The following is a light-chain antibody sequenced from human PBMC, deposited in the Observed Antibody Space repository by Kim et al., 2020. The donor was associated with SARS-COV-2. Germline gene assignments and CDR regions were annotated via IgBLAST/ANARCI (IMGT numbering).Light chain of an antibody. V-gene: IGLV6-57*04. CDR1: SGSIASNY. Sequence: LTQPHSVSESPGKTVTISCTRSSGSIASNYVQWYQQRPGSAPTTVIYEDNQRPSGVPDRFSGSIDSSSNSASLNISGLKTEDEADYYCQSYDSSSWVFGGGTQLTVL. CDR2: EDN. CDR3: QSYDSSSWV. J-gene: IGLJ3*02.